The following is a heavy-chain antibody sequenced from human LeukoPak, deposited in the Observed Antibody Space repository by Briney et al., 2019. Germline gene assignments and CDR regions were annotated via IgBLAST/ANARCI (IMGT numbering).Heavy chain of an antibody. Sequence: SQTLSLTCTVSGGSISSGGHYWSWIRQHPGKGLEWIGYIYYSGSTYYNPSLKSRVTISVDTSKNQFSLKLSSVTAADTAVYYCARKNNHYDSSGYYGGTYFDYWGQGTLVTVSS. CDR1: GGSISSGGHY. CDR3: ARKNNHYDSSGYYGGTYFDY. J-gene: IGHJ4*02. V-gene: IGHV4-31*03. D-gene: IGHD3-22*01. CDR2: IYYSGST.